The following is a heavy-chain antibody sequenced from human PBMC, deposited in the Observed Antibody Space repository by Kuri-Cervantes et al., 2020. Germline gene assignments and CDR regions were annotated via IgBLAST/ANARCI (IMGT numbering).Heavy chain of an antibody. CDR2: IAYDGSNK. D-gene: IGHD2/OR15-2a*01. CDR1: GFTFSSYA. CDR3: AKDSTVLGYFDY. V-gene: IGHV3-30-3*01. Sequence: LSLTCAASGFTFSSYAMHWVRQAPGKGLEWVAVIAYDGSNKYYADSVKGRFTISRDNSKNTLYLQMNSLRAEDTALYYCAKDSTVLGYFDYWGQGTLVTVSS. J-gene: IGHJ4*02.